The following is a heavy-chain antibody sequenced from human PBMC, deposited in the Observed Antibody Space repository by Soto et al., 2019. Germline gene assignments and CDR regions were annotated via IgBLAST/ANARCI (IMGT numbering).Heavy chain of an antibody. D-gene: IGHD6-19*01. V-gene: IGHV1-3*05. CDR1: GYTFTGYA. CDR2: INAGNGNT. J-gene: IGHJ4*02. CDR3: ASAVAVAADFDD. Sequence: QVQLVQSGAEEKKPGASVKVSCKASGYTFTGYAMHWVRQAPGQRRAWMGWINAGNGNTKYSQKFQGRVTITRDTSASTDYMELSSLRSEDTAVYSCASAVAVAADFDDWGQGTLVTVSS.